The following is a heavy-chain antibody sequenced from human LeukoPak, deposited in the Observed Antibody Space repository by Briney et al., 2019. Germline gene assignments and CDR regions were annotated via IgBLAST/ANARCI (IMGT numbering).Heavy chain of an antibody. Sequence: GGSLRLSCAASGFTFSSYAMHWVRQAPGKGLEWVAVISYDGSNKYYADSVKGRFTISRGNSKNTLYLQMNSLRAEDTAVYYCARDPGDIVAPTGWFDPWGQGTLVTVSS. D-gene: IGHD2-15*01. CDR3: ARDPGDIVAPTGWFDP. CDR2: ISYDGSNK. CDR1: GFTFSSYA. V-gene: IGHV3-30*04. J-gene: IGHJ5*02.